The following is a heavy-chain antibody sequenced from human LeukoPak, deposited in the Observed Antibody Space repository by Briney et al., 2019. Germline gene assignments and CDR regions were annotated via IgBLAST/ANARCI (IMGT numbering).Heavy chain of an antibody. CDR2: IYYSGST. J-gene: IGHJ5*02. V-gene: IGHV4-59*01. CDR3: ARDHTNYDFWSGYYTWHWFDP. CDR1: GGSISSYY. Sequence: KSSETQSLTCTVSGGSISSYYWSWIRQPPGKGLEWIGYIYYSGSTNYNPSLKSRVTISVDTSKNQFSLKLSSVTAADTAVYYCARDHTNYDFWSGYYTWHWFDPWGQGTLVTVSS. D-gene: IGHD3-3*01.